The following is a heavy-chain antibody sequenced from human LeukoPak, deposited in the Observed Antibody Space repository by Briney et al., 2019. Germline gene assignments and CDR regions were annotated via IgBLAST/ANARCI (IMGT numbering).Heavy chain of an antibody. CDR2: ISSSGTTI. V-gene: IGHV3-48*02. CDR3: VRVWGLAVAGGEIEY. D-gene: IGHD6-13*01. Sequence: PGGSLRLSCAASGFTFSSYSMNWVRQAPGKGLEWVSYISSSGTTIYYADSVKGRFTISRDNAKNSLYLQMNSLRDEDTAVYYCVRVWGLAVAGGEIEYWGQGTLVTVSS. J-gene: IGHJ4*02. CDR1: GFTFSSYS.